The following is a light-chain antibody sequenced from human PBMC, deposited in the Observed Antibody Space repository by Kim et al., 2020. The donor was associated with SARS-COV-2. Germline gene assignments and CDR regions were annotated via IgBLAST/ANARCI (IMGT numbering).Light chain of an antibody. J-gene: IGLJ2*01. V-gene: IGLV3-21*04. CDR2: SDS. Sequence: SVAPGETARITGGGNIVGGNSVHWYRQRPGPAPVVVMYSDSDRPSDIPERFSGSTSGNTATLTISSVEAGDEADYSCQAWNGNSVVFGGGTQLTVL. CDR1: IVGGNS. CDR3: QAWNGNSVV.